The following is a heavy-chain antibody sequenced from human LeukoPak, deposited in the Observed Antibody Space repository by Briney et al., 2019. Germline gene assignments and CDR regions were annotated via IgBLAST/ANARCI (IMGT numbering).Heavy chain of an antibody. CDR1: GFTFSGHW. Sequence: GGSLRLSCAASGFTFSGHWMSWVRQAPGKGPEWVSGISGRGGSKYYADSVKGRFTISRDNSKDMVYLQMNSLRAEDMAVYYCAKDLFNGYYFDYWGQGTLVTVSS. CDR2: ISGRGGSK. D-gene: IGHD2-8*01. J-gene: IGHJ4*02. V-gene: IGHV3-23*01. CDR3: AKDLFNGYYFDY.